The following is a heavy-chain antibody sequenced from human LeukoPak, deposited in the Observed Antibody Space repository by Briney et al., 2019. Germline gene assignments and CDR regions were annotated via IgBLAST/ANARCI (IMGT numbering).Heavy chain of an antibody. D-gene: IGHD3-22*01. CDR1: GYTFTGYY. J-gene: IGHJ3*02. CDR2: INPNSGGT. Sequence: GASVKVSCKASGYTFTGYYMHWVRQAPGQGLEWMGLINPNSGGTNYAQKFQGKVTMTRGTAISTAYMELSRLRSDDTAVYYCARDPYYYDSSGYYYVQAFDIWGQGTMVTVSS. V-gene: IGHV1-2*02. CDR3: ARDPYYYDSSGYYYVQAFDI.